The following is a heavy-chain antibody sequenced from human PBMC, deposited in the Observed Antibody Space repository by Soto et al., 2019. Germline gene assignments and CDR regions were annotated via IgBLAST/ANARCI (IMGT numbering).Heavy chain of an antibody. Sequence: PLSLTCTVSGGSITSYYWSCIRQPPGKGLEWIGTIYYSGSTNYNPSLKSRVTISVDTSKNQFSLKLSSVTAADTAVYYCARALYGSGVLDVWGQGTTVTVSS. CDR2: IYYSGST. CDR3: ARALYGSGVLDV. V-gene: IGHV4-59*12. CDR1: GGSITSYY. J-gene: IGHJ6*02. D-gene: IGHD3-10*01.